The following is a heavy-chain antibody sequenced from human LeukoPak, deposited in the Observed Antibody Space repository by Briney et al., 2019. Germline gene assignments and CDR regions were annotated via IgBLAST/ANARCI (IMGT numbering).Heavy chain of an antibody. D-gene: IGHD5-18*01. CDR3: VSPRGFSYGYFDY. V-gene: IGHV4-39*01. CDR2: IYYSKNT. J-gene: IGHJ4*02. CDR1: GGSISTSSAY. Sequence: SETLSLTCTVSGGSISTSSAYWGWIRQPPGKGLEWIGSIYYSKNTYYNPSLKSRVTISEDTSKNQFSLTLGSVSATDTAVYYCVSPRGFSYGYFDYWGQGTLVTVSS.